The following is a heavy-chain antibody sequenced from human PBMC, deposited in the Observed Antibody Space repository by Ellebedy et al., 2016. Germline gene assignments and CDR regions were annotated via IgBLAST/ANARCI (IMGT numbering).Heavy chain of an antibody. D-gene: IGHD1-26*01. CDR2: ISYDGSNK. J-gene: IGHJ1*01. V-gene: IGHV3-30*18. CDR3: AKDSAG. CDR1: GFTFSSYG. Sequence: GGSLRLXXAASGFTFSSYGMHWVRQAPGKGLEWVAVISYDGSNKYYADSVKGRFTISRNNSKNTLYLQMNSLRAEDTAVYYCAKDSAGWGQGTLVTVSS.